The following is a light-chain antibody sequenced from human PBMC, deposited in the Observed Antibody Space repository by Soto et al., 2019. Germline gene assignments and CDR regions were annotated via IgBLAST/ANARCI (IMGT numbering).Light chain of an antibody. Sequence: QSALTQPRSVSGSPGQSVTISCTGTSSDVGGYNYVSWYQQHPGKAPKLMIYDVSKRPSGVPDRFSGSKSGNTASLTISGLQAEDEADYYCCSYAGSYTFEEFGGGTKLTVL. CDR2: DVS. J-gene: IGLJ3*02. CDR1: SSDVGGYNY. CDR3: CSYAGSYTFEE. V-gene: IGLV2-11*01.